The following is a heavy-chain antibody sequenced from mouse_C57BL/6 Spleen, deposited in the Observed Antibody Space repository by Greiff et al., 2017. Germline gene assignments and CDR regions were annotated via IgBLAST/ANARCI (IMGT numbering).Heavy chain of an antibody. D-gene: IGHD4-1*01. Sequence: VQLQQSGPGLVKPSQSLSLTCSVTGYSITSGYYWNWIRQFPGNKLEWMGYISYDGSNNYNPSLKNRISITRDTSKNQFFLKLNSVTTEDTATYYCARGGLGRWYFDVWGTGTTVTVSS. V-gene: IGHV3-6*01. CDR2: ISYDGSN. J-gene: IGHJ1*03. CDR1: GYSITSGYY. CDR3: ARGGLGRWYFDV.